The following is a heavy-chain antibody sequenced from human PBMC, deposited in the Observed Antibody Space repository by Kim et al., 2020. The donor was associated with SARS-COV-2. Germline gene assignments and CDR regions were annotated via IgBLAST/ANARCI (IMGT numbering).Heavy chain of an antibody. CDR3: ARDSMVRGHY. J-gene: IGHJ4*02. CDR2: YI. V-gene: IGHV3-21*01. Sequence: YIYYADSVKGRFTISRDNAKNSLYLQMNSLRAEDTAVYYCARDSMVRGHYWGQGTLVTVSS. D-gene: IGHD3-10*01.